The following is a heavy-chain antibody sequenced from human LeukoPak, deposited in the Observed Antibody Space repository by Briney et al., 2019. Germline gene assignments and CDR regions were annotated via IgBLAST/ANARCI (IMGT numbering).Heavy chain of an antibody. J-gene: IGHJ6*03. Sequence: PSETLSLTCTVSGGSLSSSSYYWSWIRQPPGKGLEWIGEINYSGSTNYNPSLKSRVTISVDTSKNQFSLKLSSVTAADTAVYYCAREVDYYAYYYYYYMDVWGKGTTVTISS. CDR2: INYSGST. V-gene: IGHV4-39*07. CDR3: AREVDYYAYYYYYYMDV. D-gene: IGHD3-22*01. CDR1: GGSLSSSSYY.